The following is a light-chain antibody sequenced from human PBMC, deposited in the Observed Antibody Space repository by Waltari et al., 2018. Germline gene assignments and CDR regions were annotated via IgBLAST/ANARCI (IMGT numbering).Light chain of an antibody. Sequence: QPVLTQPPSVSAAAGQKVTISCSGTSPNIGDNFVSWYHPFPGTVPKLHIYDNTERLSGIPDRSSGSKSGTAAALDITGLQAGDEADYYGGTWDGSLSAWVFGGGTRLTVL. CDR2: DNT. CDR1: SPNIGDNF. CDR3: GTWDGSLSAWV. V-gene: IGLV1-51*01. J-gene: IGLJ3*02.